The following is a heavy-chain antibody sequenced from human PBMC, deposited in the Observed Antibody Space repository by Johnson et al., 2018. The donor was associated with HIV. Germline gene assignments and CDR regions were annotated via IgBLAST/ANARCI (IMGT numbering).Heavy chain of an antibody. D-gene: IGHD3-16*01. CDR1: GFTFSSYG. CDR3: VRDMSDSAWGDAFDI. V-gene: IGHV3-30*03. Sequence: QVQLVESGGGVVQPGRSLRLSCAASGFTFSSYGMNWVRQAPGKGLEWVAVISYDGSDKYYADSVKGRFTISRDNSKNTLYLQMNSLRAEDTAVYYCVRDMSDSAWGDAFDIWGQGTMVTVSS. CDR2: ISYDGSDK. J-gene: IGHJ3*02.